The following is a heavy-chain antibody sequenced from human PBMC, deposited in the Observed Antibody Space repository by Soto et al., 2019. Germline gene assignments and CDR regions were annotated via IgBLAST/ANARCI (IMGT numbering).Heavy chain of an antibody. CDR3: AGSDSGYDSSYYYGMDV. J-gene: IGHJ6*02. CDR1: GFTFSDYY. V-gene: IGHV3-11*01. CDR2: IRSSGSTI. D-gene: IGHD5-12*01. Sequence: QVQLVESGGGLVKPGGSLRLACAASGFTFSDYYMSWIRQAPGKGLEWVSYIRSSGSTIYYADSVKGRFTISRDNAKNSLYLKKISLKAEDTAVYYCAGSDSGYDSSYYYGMDVWGQGNTVTVSS.